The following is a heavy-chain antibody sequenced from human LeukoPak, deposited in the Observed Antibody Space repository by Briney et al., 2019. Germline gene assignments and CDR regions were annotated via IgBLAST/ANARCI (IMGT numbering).Heavy chain of an antibody. CDR2: IRYDGSNK. V-gene: IGHV3-30*02. CDR1: GFTFSSYG. CDR3: AKDKYFDRFSNNYYYYYMDV. Sequence: GGSLRLSCAASGFTFSSYGMHWVRQAPGKGLEWVAFIRYDGSNKYYADSVKGRFTISRDNSKNTLYLQMNSLRAEDTAVYYCAKDKYFDRFSNNYYYYYMDVWGKGTTVTISS. D-gene: IGHD3-9*01. J-gene: IGHJ6*03.